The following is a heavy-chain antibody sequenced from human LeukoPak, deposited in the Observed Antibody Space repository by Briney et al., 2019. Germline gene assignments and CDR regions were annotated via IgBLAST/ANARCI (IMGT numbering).Heavy chain of an antibody. CDR2: IIPIFGTA. CDR1: GGTFSIYA. Sequence: SVKVSSKASGGTFSIYAISWVRQAPGQGLEWMGGIIPIFGTANYAQKFQGRVTITADESTSTAYMELSSLRSEDTAVYYCARDLGDGARGVNGGYFDYWGQGTLVTVSS. J-gene: IGHJ4*02. D-gene: IGHD3-10*01. CDR3: ARDLGDGARGVNGGYFDY. V-gene: IGHV1-69*13.